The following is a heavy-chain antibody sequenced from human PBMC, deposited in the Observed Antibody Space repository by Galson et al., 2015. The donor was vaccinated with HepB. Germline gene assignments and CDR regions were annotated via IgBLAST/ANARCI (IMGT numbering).Heavy chain of an antibody. Sequence: SLRLSCAASGFTFNNAWMNWVRQAPGRGLEWVGRIKSKTDGGTTDYAAPVKGRFTISRDDSKNTLYLQMNSLKTEDTAVYYCTTGGDSWEQWLLFGVFDIWGQGTMVTVSS. CDR3: TTGGDSWEQWLLFGVFDI. V-gene: IGHV3-15*01. CDR1: GFTFNNAW. J-gene: IGHJ3*02. CDR2: IKSKTDGGTT. D-gene: IGHD6-19*01.